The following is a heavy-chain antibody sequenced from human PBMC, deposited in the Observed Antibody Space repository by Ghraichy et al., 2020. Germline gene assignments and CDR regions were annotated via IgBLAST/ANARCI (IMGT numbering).Heavy chain of an antibody. V-gene: IGHV3-49*04. Sequence: GGSLRLSCIASGFTFGDYAMNWVRQAPGKGLEWVGFIRKKAYGGTPEYAASVKGRFTISRDDSKSIAYLQMDSLKTEDTAVFYCTRLSLLSMLGKYYSDYWGQGTLVTVSS. CDR1: GFTFGDYA. CDR3: TRLSLLSMLGKYYSDY. CDR2: IRKKAYGGTP. J-gene: IGHJ4*02. D-gene: IGHD2/OR15-2a*01.